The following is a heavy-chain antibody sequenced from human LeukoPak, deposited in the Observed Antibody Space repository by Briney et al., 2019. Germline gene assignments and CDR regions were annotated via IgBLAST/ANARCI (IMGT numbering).Heavy chain of an antibody. D-gene: IGHD3-10*01. J-gene: IGHJ4*02. V-gene: IGHV5-51*01. CDR2: IYPGDSDT. CDR1: GYSFTSYW. CDR3: ASTPYYGSGSPLWFY. Sequence: GESLKISCKGSGYSFTSYWIGWVRQMPGKGLGWMGIIYPGDSDTRYSPSFQGQVTISADKSISTAYLQWSSLKASDTAMYYCASTPYYGSGSPLWFYWGQGTLVTVSS.